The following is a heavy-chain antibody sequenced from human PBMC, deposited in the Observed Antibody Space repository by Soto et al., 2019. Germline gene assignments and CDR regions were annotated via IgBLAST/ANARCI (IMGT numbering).Heavy chain of an antibody. Sequence: EVQLLESGGGLLQPGGSRRLSCAASGFTFSTHVMNWVRQAPGKGLEWVAAISGGGGTTFYGDSVEGRFTMSRDNSKNTLFLQMNSLRAEDTAVYYCARGPRAPPPHDYGMDVWGQGTTVTVSS. V-gene: IGHV3-23*01. CDR2: ISGGGGTT. CDR3: ARGPRAPPPHDYGMDV. J-gene: IGHJ6*02. CDR1: GFTFSTHV.